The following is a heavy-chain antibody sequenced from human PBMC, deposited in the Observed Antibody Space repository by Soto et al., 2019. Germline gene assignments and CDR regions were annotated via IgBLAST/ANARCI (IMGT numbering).Heavy chain of an antibody. D-gene: IGHD5-12*01. CDR2: IWYDGSNK. J-gene: IGHJ4*02. CDR3: ARMGGGYDSYYFDY. CDR1: GFTFSSYG. V-gene: IGHV3-33*01. Sequence: GGSLRLSCAASGFTFSSYGMHWVRQAPGKGLEWVAVIWYDGSNKYYADSVKGRFTISRDNSKNTLYLQMNSLRAEDTAVYYCARMGGGYDSYYFDYWGQGTLVTVSS.